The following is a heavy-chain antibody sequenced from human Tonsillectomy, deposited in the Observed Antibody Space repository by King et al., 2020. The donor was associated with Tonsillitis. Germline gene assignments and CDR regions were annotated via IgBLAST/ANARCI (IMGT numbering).Heavy chain of an antibody. Sequence: VQLQQWGAGLLKPSETLSLTCAVYGGSFSGYYWSWIRQPPGKGLEWIGEINHSGSTNYNPSLKSRVTISVDTSKNQFSLKLSYVTAADTAVYYCARGVRGYCSSTSCSFPDYWGQGTLVTVSS. CDR1: GGSFSGYY. CDR3: ARGVRGYCSSTSCSFPDY. D-gene: IGHD2-2*01. J-gene: IGHJ4*02. CDR2: INHSGST. V-gene: IGHV4-34*01.